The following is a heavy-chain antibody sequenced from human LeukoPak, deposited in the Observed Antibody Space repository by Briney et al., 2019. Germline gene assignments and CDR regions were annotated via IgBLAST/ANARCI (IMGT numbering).Heavy chain of an antibody. J-gene: IGHJ5*02. CDR1: GYTFTSYG. CDR3: ARDPGFWSGYSNWFDP. Sequence: ASVKVSCKASGYTFTSYGISWVRQAPGQGLEWMGWISAYNGNTNYAQKLQGRVTMTTDTSTSTAYMELRSLRSDDTAVYYCARDPGFWSGYSNWFDPWGQGTLVTVSS. V-gene: IGHV1-18*01. D-gene: IGHD3-3*01. CDR2: ISAYNGNT.